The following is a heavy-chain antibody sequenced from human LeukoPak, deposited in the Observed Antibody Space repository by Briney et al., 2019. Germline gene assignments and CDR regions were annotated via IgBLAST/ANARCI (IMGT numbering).Heavy chain of an antibody. D-gene: IGHD6-13*01. Sequence: SETLSLTCTVSGGSISSSSYYWGWIRQPPGKGLEWIGSIYYSGSTYYNPSLKSRVTISVDTSKNQFSLKLSSVTAADTAVYYCASASSSWYVQLDNWFDPWGRGTLVTVSS. CDR3: ASASSSWYVQLDNWFDP. CDR2: IYYSGST. V-gene: IGHV4-39*01. CDR1: GGSISSSSYY. J-gene: IGHJ5*02.